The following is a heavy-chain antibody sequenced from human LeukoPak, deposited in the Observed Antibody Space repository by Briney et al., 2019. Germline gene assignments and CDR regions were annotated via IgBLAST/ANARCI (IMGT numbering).Heavy chain of an antibody. CDR2: ISSSGSNI. J-gene: IGHJ6*03. D-gene: IGHD2-2*02. V-gene: IGHV3-11*01. CDR3: TRVLQRGYCSSTSCYTSYYHMDV. CDR1: GFTFSDYY. Sequence: GGSLRLSCAASGFTFSDYYMSWIRQAPGKGLEWVSYISSSGSNIYYADSVKGRFTISRDNAKNSLYLQMNSLRAEDTAVYYCTRVLQRGYCSSTSCYTSYYHMDVWGEGTTVTVSS.